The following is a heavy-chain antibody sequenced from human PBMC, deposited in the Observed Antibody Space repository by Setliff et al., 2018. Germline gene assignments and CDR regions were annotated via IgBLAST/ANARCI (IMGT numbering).Heavy chain of an antibody. V-gene: IGHV4-59*01. D-gene: IGHD3-16*01. Sequence: SETLSLTCTVSGGSISSDSWSWIRQPPGKGLEWIGYLYYSGSTNYNPSLKSRVTISVDTSKNQFSLKLSSVTAADTAVYHCATLPVGDLLFDNWGQGTLVTVSS. CDR3: ATLPVGDLLFDN. CDR1: GGSISSDS. J-gene: IGHJ4*02. CDR2: LYYSGST.